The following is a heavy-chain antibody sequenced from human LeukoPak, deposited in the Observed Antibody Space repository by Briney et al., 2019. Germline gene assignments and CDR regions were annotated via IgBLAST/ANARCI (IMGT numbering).Heavy chain of an antibody. D-gene: IGHD5-18*01. V-gene: IGHV3-30*02. CDR2: IRYDGSNK. J-gene: IGHJ4*02. CDR3: AKDLGMQVWFPL. CDR1: GFTFSSYG. Sequence: GGSLRLSCAASGFTFSSYGMHWVRQAPGKGLEWVAFIRYDGSNKYYADSVKGRFTISRDNSKNTLYLQMNSLRAEDTAVYYCAKDLGMQVWFPLWGQGTLVTVSS.